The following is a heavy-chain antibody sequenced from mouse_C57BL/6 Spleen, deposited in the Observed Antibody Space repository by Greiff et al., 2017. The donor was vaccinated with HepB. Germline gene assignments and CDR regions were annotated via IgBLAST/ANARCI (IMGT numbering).Heavy chain of an antibody. J-gene: IGHJ2*01. CDR1: GYAFTNYL. CDR3: ARSYDGYYS. Sequence: VQLQQSGAELVRPGTSVKVSCKASGYAFTNYLIEWVKQRPGQGLEWIGVINPGSGGTNYNEKFKGKATLTADKSSSTAYMQLSSLTSEDSAVYFCARSYDGYYSWGQGTTLTVSS. D-gene: IGHD2-3*01. CDR2: INPGSGGT. V-gene: IGHV1-54*01.